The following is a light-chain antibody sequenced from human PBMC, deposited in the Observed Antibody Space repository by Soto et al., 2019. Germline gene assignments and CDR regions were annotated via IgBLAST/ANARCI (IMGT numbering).Light chain of an antibody. CDR3: KQYSHWKT. V-gene: IGKV3-15*01. J-gene: IGKJ1*01. CDR2: SEX. Sequence: THSXATLSLTHREXXXXXFRASQSVSSYLAYYQKXPAHATRLLIYSEXNMATGIQARFSGSWYVTEFNLSISSLQSEDFALYYFKQYSHWKTCGQGTKGDIK. CDR1: QSVSSY.